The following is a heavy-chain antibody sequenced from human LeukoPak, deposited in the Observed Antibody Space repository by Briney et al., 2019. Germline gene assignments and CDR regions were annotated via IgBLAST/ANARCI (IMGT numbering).Heavy chain of an antibody. J-gene: IGHJ6*02. CDR2: IYYSGSN. D-gene: IGHD6-19*01. CDR1: GGSISSYY. CDR3: ARQKPGIAVAGTRIYGMDV. Sequence: SETLSLTCTVSGGSISSYYWSWIRQPPGKGLEWIGYIYYSGSNNYNPSLKSRVTISVDTSENQFSLKLSSVVAADTAVYYCARQKPGIAVAGTRIYGMDVWGQGTTVTVSS. V-gene: IGHV4-59*08.